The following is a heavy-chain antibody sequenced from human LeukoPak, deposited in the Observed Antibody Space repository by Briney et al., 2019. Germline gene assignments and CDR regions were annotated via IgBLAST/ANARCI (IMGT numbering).Heavy chain of an antibody. CDR1: GFTFSSSW. CDR2: INEDGGEI. Sequence: HPGGSLRLSCAASGFTFSSSWMTWVRQAPGKGLEWVASINEDGGEIHYVDSVKGRFTISRDNAKNSLYLQMNSLTAEDTAVHYCVRAHHPGGWFDPWGQGTLATVSS. CDR3: VRAHHPGGWFDP. J-gene: IGHJ5*02. D-gene: IGHD3-10*01. V-gene: IGHV3-7*04.